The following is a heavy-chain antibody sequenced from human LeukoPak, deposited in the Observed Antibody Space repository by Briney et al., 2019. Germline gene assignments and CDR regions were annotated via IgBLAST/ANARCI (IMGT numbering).Heavy chain of an antibody. J-gene: IGHJ4*02. CDR1: GFSFTNFW. CDR3: ARGDAFSGDH. CDR2: IHPEGNEK. Sequence: GGSLRLSCAASGFSFTNFWMSWVRQAPGRGLEWVANIHPEGNEKYHVESVKGRFTISRDNAKNLLFLQMNGLRVEDTAVYYCARGDAFSGDHWGQGTLVTVSS. V-gene: IGHV3-7*04.